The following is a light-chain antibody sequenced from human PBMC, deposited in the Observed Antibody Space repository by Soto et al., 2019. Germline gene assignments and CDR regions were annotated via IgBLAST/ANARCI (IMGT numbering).Light chain of an antibody. CDR1: QSVSGN. J-gene: IGKJ1*01. V-gene: IGKV3-15*01. CDR3: QQFNSWPRT. CDR2: GAS. Sequence: IVMTQSPATVSASPGERVTLSCRASQSVSGNVAWYHQKPGQPPRLLVYGASTTATDIPARFFGSGSETDFTLTITRLQSEDFGTYYYQQFNSWPRTFGQGTKVDIK.